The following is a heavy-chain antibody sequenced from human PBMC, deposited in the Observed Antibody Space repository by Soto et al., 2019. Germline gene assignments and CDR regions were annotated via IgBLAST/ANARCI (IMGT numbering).Heavy chain of an antibody. J-gene: IGHJ4*02. Sequence: QVQLQESGPGLVKPSETLSLTCTVSGGSISNYYWSWIRQVPGKGLGWIGYIYSSGSTHYNPSLQSRVHISADTSKNQVSLKVNSVTAADTAVYYCARDHPHSYGVYYFDYWGQGTPVTVSS. V-gene: IGHV4-59*01. CDR2: IYSSGST. CDR3: ARDHPHSYGVYYFDY. CDR1: GGSISNYY. D-gene: IGHD5-18*01.